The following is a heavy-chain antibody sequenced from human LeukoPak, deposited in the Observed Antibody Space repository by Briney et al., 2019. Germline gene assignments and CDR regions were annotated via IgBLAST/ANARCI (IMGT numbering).Heavy chain of an antibody. CDR2: IYYSGST. D-gene: IGHD6-13*01. CDR3: ARSRGYFDY. Sequence: SETLSLTCTVSGGSISSYYWSWVRQPPGKGLEWIGYIYYSGSTNYNPSLKSRVTISVDTSKNQFSLKLSSVTAADTALYYCARSRGYFDYWGQGTLVTVSS. J-gene: IGHJ4*02. CDR1: GGSISSYY. V-gene: IGHV4-59*01.